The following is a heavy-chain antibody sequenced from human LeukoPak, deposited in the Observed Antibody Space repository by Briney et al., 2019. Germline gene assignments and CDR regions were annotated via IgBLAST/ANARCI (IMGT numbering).Heavy chain of an antibody. CDR1: GGSISSGSYC. V-gene: IGHV4-61*09. D-gene: IGHD5-18*01. Sequence: SETLSLTCTVSGGSISSGSYCWSWIRQPAGKGLEWIGHIYSSGSTNYNPSLKSRVTISVDTSKNQFSLKLSSVTAADTAVYYCARGVRNLYSYGYQYYYYYMDVWGKGTTVTVSS. J-gene: IGHJ6*03. CDR3: ARGVRNLYSYGYQYYYYYMDV. CDR2: IYSSGST.